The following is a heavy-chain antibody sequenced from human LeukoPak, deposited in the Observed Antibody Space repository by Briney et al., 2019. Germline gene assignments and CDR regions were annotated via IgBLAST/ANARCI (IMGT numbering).Heavy chain of an antibody. V-gene: IGHV3-53*04. D-gene: IGHD6-19*01. Sequence: GGSLRLSCAASGFTVSSNYMSWVRQAPGKGLEWVSVIYSGGSTYYADSVKGRFTISRHNSKNTLYLQMNSLRAEDTAVYYCAKDGNRIAVGRYYWGQGTLVTVSS. CDR1: GFTVSSNY. J-gene: IGHJ4*02. CDR2: IYSGGST. CDR3: AKDGNRIAVGRYY.